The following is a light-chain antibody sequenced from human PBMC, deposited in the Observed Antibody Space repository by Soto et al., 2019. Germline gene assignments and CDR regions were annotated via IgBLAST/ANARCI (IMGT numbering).Light chain of an antibody. CDR3: SSYTSNNTPFV. CDR2: EVS. CDR1: SSDVGNYTY. J-gene: IGLJ1*01. V-gene: IGLV2-14*01. Sequence: QSALTQPASVSGSPGQSITISCTGTSSDVGNYTYVSWFQHHPGKAPKLMIYEVSNRPSGVSNRFSASKSGNTASLTISGLQAEDEADYYCSSYTSNNTPFVFGTGTKVTVL.